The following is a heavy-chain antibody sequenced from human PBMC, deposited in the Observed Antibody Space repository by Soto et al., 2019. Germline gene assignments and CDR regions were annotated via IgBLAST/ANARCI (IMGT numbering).Heavy chain of an antibody. CDR1: GGSISSGDYY. CDR2: IYYSGST. CDR3: ARKDSSGYLNWFDP. V-gene: IGHV4-30-4*01. Sequence: PSETLSLTCTVSGGSISSGDYYWSWIRQPPGKGLEWIGYIYYSGSTYYNPSLKSRVTISVDTSKNQFSLKLSSVTAADTAVYYCARKDSSGYLNWFDPWGQGTLVTVSS. D-gene: IGHD3-22*01. J-gene: IGHJ5*02.